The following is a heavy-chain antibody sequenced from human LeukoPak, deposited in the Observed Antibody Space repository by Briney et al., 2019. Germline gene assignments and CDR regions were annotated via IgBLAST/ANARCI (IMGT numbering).Heavy chain of an antibody. CDR3: ARAPRATWFDP. CDR1: GGSISSGGYS. CDR2: IYHSGST. Sequence: SETLSLTCAASGGSISSGGYSWSWIRQPPGKGLEWIGYIYHSGSTYYNPSLKSRVTISVDRSKNQFSLKLSSVTAADTAVYYCARAPRATWFDPWGQGTLVTVSS. J-gene: IGHJ5*02. V-gene: IGHV4-30-2*01.